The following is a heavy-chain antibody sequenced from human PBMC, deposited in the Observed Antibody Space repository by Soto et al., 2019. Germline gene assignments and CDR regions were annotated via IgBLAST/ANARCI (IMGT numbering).Heavy chain of an antibody. J-gene: IGHJ6*04. CDR2: MNPNSGNT. CDR1: GYTFTSYD. Sequence: ASVKVSCKASGYTFTSYDINWVRQATGQGLEWMGWMNPNSGNTGYAQKFQGRVTMTRNTSISTAYMELSSLRSEDTAVYYCAREYYDSSGYYLSYYYYYGMDVGAKGPTVTVS. CDR3: AREYYDSSGYYLSYYYYYGMDV. V-gene: IGHV1-8*01. D-gene: IGHD3-22*01.